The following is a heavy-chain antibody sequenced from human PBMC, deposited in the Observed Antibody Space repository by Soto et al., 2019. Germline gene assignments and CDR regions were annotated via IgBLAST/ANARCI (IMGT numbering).Heavy chain of an antibody. CDR2: IYPGDSDT. CDR1: GYSFTSYW. J-gene: IGHJ6*02. V-gene: IGHV5-51*01. Sequence: PGESLKISCKGSGYSFTSYWIGWVRQMPGKGLEWMGIIYPGDSDTRYSPSFQGQVTISADKSISTAYLQWSSLKAPDTAMYYCARQSPQDTAMDIYYYYGMDVWGQGTTVTVSS. D-gene: IGHD5-18*01. CDR3: ARQSPQDTAMDIYYYYGMDV.